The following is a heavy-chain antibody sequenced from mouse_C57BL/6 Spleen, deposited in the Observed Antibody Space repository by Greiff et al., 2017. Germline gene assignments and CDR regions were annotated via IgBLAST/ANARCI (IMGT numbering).Heavy chain of an antibody. CDR2: IYPGDGDT. CDR1: GYAFSSYW. V-gene: IGHV1-80*01. J-gene: IGHJ4*01. D-gene: IGHD1-1*01. Sequence: VQLQQSGAELVKPGASVKISCKASGYAFSSYWMNWVKQRPGKGLEWIGQIYPGDGDTNYNGKFKGKATLTAAKSSSTAYMELSSLTAEDAAVYCCARREVVAPNYYGMDDWGQGTSVTVSS. CDR3: ARREVVAPNYYGMDD.